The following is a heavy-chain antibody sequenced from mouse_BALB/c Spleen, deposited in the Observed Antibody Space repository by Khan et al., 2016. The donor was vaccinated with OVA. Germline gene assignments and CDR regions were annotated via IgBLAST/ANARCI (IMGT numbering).Heavy chain of an antibody. J-gene: IGHJ2*01. Sequence: QVQLKESGAELVRPGASVKLSCKTSGYIFTNYWIHWVKQRSGQGLEWIARIYPGTDNTYYSEKVRDKATLTADKSSSTAYMQLSSLTSEDSACDFCAREEALYYFDYWGQGTTLTVSS. CDR2: IYPGTDNT. V-gene: IGHV1-76*01. CDR3: AREEALYYFDY. CDR1: GYIFTNYW.